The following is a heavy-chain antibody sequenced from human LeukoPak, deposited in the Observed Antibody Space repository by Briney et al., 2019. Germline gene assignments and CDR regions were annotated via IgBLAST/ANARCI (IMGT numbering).Heavy chain of an antibody. D-gene: IGHD2-15*01. Sequence: PGGSLRPSCAASGFTFSSYSMTWVRQAPGKGLEWVSSISSSSSYIYYADSVKGRFTISRDKSKNTLYLQMNSLRAEDTAVYYCAKSGGDSCYSFSSIWGQGTLVTVSS. J-gene: IGHJ4*02. CDR2: ISSSSSYI. CDR3: AKSGGDSCYSFSSI. CDR1: GFTFSSYS. V-gene: IGHV3-21*04.